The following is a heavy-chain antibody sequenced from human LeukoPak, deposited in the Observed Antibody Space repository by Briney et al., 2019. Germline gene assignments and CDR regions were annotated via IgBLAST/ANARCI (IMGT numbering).Heavy chain of an antibody. CDR3: ARGGIRGYSAFDNLDF. V-gene: IGHV4-59*01. D-gene: IGHD5-12*01. Sequence: PSETLSLTCAVSGASINDFYWTWIRQPPGKGLEWIGYVYYGGSTNYNPSLKSRVSMSVDTSKNQFSPTLTSVTVADTAFYYCARGGIRGYSAFDNLDFWGLGTHVTVSS. CDR1: GASINDFY. CDR2: VYYGGST. J-gene: IGHJ4*02.